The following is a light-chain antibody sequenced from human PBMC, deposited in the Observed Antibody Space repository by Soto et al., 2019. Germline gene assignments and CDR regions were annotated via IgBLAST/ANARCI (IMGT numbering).Light chain of an antibody. CDR3: LQDHDDSWT. V-gene: IGKV1-6*01. Sequence: IQMSQSPSSLSASVGDRVTMTCRASQSISSSFNWYQQKPGKGPQLLIYAASSLQSGVPSRFRGSRSGTEFTLTVSSLQPEDFATYYCLQDHDDSWTFGQGTKVDI. CDR2: AAS. J-gene: IGKJ1*01. CDR1: QSISSS.